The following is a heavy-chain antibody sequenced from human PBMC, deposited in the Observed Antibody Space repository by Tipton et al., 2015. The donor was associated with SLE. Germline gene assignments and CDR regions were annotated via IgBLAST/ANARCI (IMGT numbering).Heavy chain of an antibody. D-gene: IGHD2-15*01. CDR2: IKGDGSLT. Sequence: SLRLSCAASGFTFSSYAMHWVRQAPGKGLVWVSRIKGDGSLTEYAESVKGRFTISRDNAKNTLFLQMNSLRPEDTAMYYCVRQNSQWYSDYWGQGTLATVSS. CDR3: VRQNSQWYSDY. V-gene: IGHV3-74*01. J-gene: IGHJ4*02. CDR1: GFTFSSYA.